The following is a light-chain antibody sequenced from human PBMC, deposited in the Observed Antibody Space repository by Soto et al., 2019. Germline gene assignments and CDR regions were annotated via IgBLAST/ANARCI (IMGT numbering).Light chain of an antibody. CDR3: QQYYSTPCT. V-gene: IGKV4-1*01. CDR1: QSVLYSSNNKNY. CDR2: WAS. Sequence: DIVMTQSPDSLAVSLGERATINCKSSQSVLYSSNNKNYLAWYQQKPGQPPKLLIYWASTRESGVPDRFSGSGSGPDFTLTISSLQAEDVAVYYCQQYYSTPCTFGPGTKVDIK. J-gene: IGKJ3*01.